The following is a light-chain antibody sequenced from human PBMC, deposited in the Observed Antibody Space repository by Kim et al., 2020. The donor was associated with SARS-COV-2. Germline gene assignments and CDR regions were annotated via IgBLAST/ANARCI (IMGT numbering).Light chain of an antibody. CDR2: RNK. CDR1: TSEIGSNY. Sequence: GQRFTTACSALTSEIGSNYGYWYHQLPGTAPKLRIYRNKQRPSGVPDRFSVSKSGTSASLAISGLRSDDETDYYCATWDDSLNGPVFGGGTQLTVL. J-gene: IGLJ3*02. CDR3: ATWDDSLNGPV. V-gene: IGLV1-47*01.